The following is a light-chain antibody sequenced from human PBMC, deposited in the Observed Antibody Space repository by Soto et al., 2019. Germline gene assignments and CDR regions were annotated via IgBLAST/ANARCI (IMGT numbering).Light chain of an antibody. Sequence: EIVLTQSPGTLSVSPGEIATLSCGASQSVSFTYLAWYQQKPGQAPRLLIYGASSRATGIPDRFSGSGSGTDFTLTISGLGPEDFAVYYCQQYGNSPTFGQGTKVEIK. CDR3: QQYGNSPT. V-gene: IGKV3-20*01. CDR1: QSVSFTY. J-gene: IGKJ1*01. CDR2: GAS.